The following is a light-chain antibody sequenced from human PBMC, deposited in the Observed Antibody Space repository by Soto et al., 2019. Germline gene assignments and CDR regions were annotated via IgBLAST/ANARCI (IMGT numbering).Light chain of an antibody. CDR1: QSISSW. Sequence: DIQMTQSPSTLSASIGDIVTITSRASQSISSWLAWYQQKPGKAPNLLIYDASTLESGVPSRFSGSGSGTEFTLTISSLQPDDFATYYCQRYNSYFRTFGQGTKVDIK. J-gene: IGKJ1*01. CDR2: DAS. V-gene: IGKV1-5*01. CDR3: QRYNSYFRT.